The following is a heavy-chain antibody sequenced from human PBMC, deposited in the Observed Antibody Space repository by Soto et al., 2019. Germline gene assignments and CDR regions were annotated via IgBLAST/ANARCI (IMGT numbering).Heavy chain of an antibody. CDR1: GDSVSSNIAA. Sequence: TLSLTCAISGDSVSSNIAAWNWIRQSPSRGLEWLGRTYYKSKWYNDYALSVKSRITINPDTSKNQFSLQLNSVTPEDTAVYYCARDQLELRTKFDYWGQGSLVTVSS. J-gene: IGHJ4*02. D-gene: IGHD1-7*01. CDR2: TYYKSKWYN. V-gene: IGHV6-1*01. CDR3: ARDQLELRTKFDY.